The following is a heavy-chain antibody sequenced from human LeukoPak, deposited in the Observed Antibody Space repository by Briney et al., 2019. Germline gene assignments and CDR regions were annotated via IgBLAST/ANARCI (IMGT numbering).Heavy chain of an antibody. CDR1: GYTFTSYG. Sequence: EASVKVSCKASGYTFTSYGISWVRQAPGQGLEWMGWVSAYNGNTNYAQKLQGRVTMTTDTSTSTAYVELRSLRSDDTAVYYCASRAVGEDYWGQGTLVTVSS. J-gene: IGHJ4*02. V-gene: IGHV1-18*01. CDR2: VSAYNGNT. D-gene: IGHD6-19*01. CDR3: ASRAVGEDY.